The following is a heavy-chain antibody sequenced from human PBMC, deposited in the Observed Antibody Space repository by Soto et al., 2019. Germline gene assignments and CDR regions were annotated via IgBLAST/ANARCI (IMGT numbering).Heavy chain of an antibody. Sequence: QVQLVQSGAEVKKPGSSVKVSCKASGGTFSSYTISWVRQAPGQGLEWMGRIIPILGIANYAQKFQGRVTITADKAESTAYMVLSGLRSEDTAVYYCARSIGDYWNLFDPWGQGTLGTVSS. CDR3: ARSIGDYWNLFDP. CDR2: IIPILGIA. D-gene: IGHD4-17*01. V-gene: IGHV1-69*02. CDR1: GGTFSSYT. J-gene: IGHJ5*02.